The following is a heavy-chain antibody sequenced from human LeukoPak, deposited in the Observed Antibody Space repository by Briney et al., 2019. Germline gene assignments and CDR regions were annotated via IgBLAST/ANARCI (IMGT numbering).Heavy chain of an antibody. J-gene: IGHJ6*02. Sequence: GGSLRLSCAASGFTFSSYAMSWVRQAPGRSLEWVAALSGNGGNTYYADSVKGRFTISRDDSRDILYLQMSSLRAEDTALYYCAKTEIVPPNMIGEYYFYGMDVWGQGTTVTVSS. CDR3: AKTEIVPPNMIGEYYFYGMDV. CDR2: LSGNGGNT. CDR1: GFTFSSYA. D-gene: IGHD3-10*02. V-gene: IGHV3-23*01.